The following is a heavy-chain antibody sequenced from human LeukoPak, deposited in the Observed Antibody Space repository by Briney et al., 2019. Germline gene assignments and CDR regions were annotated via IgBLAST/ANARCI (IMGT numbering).Heavy chain of an antibody. CDR3: VGRFGSSLSWFDP. Sequence: SVKVSCKASGGTFSSYAISWVRQAPGQGLEWMGGIIPIFGTANYAQKFQGRVTITADESTSTAYMELSSLRSEDTAVYYCVGRFGSSLSWFDPWGQGTLVTVSS. V-gene: IGHV1-69*01. D-gene: IGHD6-13*01. J-gene: IGHJ5*02. CDR1: GGTFSSYA. CDR2: IIPIFGTA.